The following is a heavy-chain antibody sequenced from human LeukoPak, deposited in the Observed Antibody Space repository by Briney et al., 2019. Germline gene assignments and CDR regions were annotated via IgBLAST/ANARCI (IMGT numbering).Heavy chain of an antibody. CDR1: GFTFSTYA. CDR3: ARDGRLTSFDH. J-gene: IGHJ4*02. D-gene: IGHD4/OR15-4a*01. V-gene: IGHV3-23*01. CDR2: IRDSGLGT. Sequence: GGSLRLSCAASGFTFSTYAMNWVRQAPGKGLEWVSAIRDSGLGTYYADSVRGRFTISRDNSKNTLFLQMSNLSSDDTAVYYCARDGRLTSFDHWGQGTLVTVSS.